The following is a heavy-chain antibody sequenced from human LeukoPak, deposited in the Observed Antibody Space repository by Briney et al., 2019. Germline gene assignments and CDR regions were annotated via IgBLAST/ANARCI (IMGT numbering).Heavy chain of an antibody. Sequence: AGSLTLSCAASGCTFSNYDMSWFGQAPPKELQWVSADSGMGGRTYYEDSRKGRFAISRDNSKNTLFLQMNSLSAADTAIYYCAKGRGYGNHGAFDNWGQGTMVTVSS. J-gene: IGHJ3*02. D-gene: IGHD5-18*01. CDR2: DSGMGGRT. CDR3: AKGRGYGNHGAFDN. CDR1: GCTFSNYD. V-gene: IGHV3-23*01.